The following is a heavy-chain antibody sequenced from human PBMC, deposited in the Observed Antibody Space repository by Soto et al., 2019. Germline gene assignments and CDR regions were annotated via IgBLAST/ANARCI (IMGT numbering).Heavy chain of an antibody. J-gene: IGHJ3*02. CDR3: ARGRSGPAAFCTTINCRAFDI. V-gene: IGHV4-34*02. Sequence: QVQLQQWGAGLLEPSETLSLSCAVYGGFFDTHSWSWIRQSPGKGLEWIGEISHSGITKVNPSLKSRVAISVATSQSQFHLTLNSVTAADRAVYYCARGRSGPAAFCTTINCRAFDIWGQGTEVTVSS. CDR1: GGFFDTHS. D-gene: IGHD1-1*01. CDR2: ISHSGIT.